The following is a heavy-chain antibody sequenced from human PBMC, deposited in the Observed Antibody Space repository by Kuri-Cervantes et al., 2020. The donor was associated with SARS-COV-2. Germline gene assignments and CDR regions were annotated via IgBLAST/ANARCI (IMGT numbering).Heavy chain of an antibody. V-gene: IGHV4-59*01. CDR1: GGSISSYY. Sequence: ESLKISCTVSGGSISSYYWSWIRQPPGKGLEWIGYIYYSGSTNYNPSLKSRVTISVDTSKNQFSLKLSSVTAADTAVYYCARAEGEGSYYYYYGMDVWGQGTTVTVSS. CDR3: ARAEGEGSYYYYYGMDV. J-gene: IGHJ6*02. CDR2: IYYSGST.